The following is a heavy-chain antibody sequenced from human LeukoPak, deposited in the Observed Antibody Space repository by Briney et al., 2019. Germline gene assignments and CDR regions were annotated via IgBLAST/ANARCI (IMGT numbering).Heavy chain of an antibody. Sequence: PSQTLSLTCTVSGGSISSGSYYWSWIRQPAGKGLEWLGRIYTSGSTNYNPSLKSRVTISVDTSKNQFSLKLSSVTAAETAVYYFARDGGVDLYSSNSERDYWGQGTLGTVSS. V-gene: IGHV4-61*02. CDR3: ARDGGVDLYSSNSERDY. D-gene: IGHD6-13*01. J-gene: IGHJ4*02. CDR2: IYTSGST. CDR1: GGSISSGSYY.